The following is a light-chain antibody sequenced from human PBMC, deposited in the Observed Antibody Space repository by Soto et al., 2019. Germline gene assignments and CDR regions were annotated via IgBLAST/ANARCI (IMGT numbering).Light chain of an antibody. CDR3: QQYYNWPPGT. J-gene: IGKJ1*01. Sequence: EIVLTQSPATLSVSPGERATLSCRASQSISSSLAWYQQQPGQAPRLLIYHASTRAAGIPARFSGSGSGTECTLTISSLQSEDFAVYYCQQYYNWPPGTFGQGTKVEIK. V-gene: IGKV3-15*01. CDR1: QSISSS. CDR2: HAS.